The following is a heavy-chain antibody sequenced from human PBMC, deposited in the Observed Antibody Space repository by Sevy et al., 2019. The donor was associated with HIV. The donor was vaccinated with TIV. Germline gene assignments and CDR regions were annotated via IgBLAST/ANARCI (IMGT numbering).Heavy chain of an antibody. CDR2: INWFGTII. CDR1: GFNFNDYA. CDR3: AKDLAQGGTLNFYYYGMDF. V-gene: IGHV3-9*01. Sequence: GGSLRLSCIASGFNFNDYAMHWVRQVPGKGLEWVSGINWFGTIIGYGDSVKGSFTISRDNARKSVYQEMNSLSPEDTALYYCAKDLAQGGTLNFYYYGMDFWGQGTTVTVSS. J-gene: IGHJ6*02. D-gene: IGHD3-16*01.